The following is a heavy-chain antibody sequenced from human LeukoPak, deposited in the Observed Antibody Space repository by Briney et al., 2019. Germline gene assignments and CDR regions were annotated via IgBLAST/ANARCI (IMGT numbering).Heavy chain of an antibody. Sequence: GWSLRLSCAASGCNFDDYGMGWVRQAPGKGLEWVAGIHWNGGSTGYADSVKGRFTISRQNAKTSLFLQMNSLRAEDTGLYYCARGEIVGYCSGGCCSRPIDIWGAGTMVTVSS. D-gene: IGHD2-15*01. J-gene: IGHJ3*02. CDR2: IHWNGGST. CDR3: ARGEIVGYCSGGCCSRPIDI. V-gene: IGHV3-20*04. CDR1: GCNFDDYG.